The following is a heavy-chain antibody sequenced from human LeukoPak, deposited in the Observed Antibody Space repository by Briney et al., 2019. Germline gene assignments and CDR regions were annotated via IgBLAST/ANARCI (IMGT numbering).Heavy chain of an antibody. CDR2: INPDTGDK. J-gene: IGHJ3*02. Sequence: ASVKVSCKASGYTFTNYHINWVRQASGQGLEWMTWINPDTGDKGYARKFQDRVTITTDTSISTAYMELSSLSSEDTAVYFCAQGRIAVADHAFDIWGQGTMVTVSS. V-gene: IGHV1-8*03. CDR1: GYTFTNYH. D-gene: IGHD6-19*01. CDR3: AQGRIAVADHAFDI.